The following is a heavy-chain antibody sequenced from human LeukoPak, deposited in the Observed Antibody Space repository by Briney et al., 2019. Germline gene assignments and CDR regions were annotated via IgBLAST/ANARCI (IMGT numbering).Heavy chain of an antibody. J-gene: IGHJ6*02. Sequence: PGGSLRLSCAASGFTFNTYAMSWVRQAPGKGLEWVSAITGSGGNTWYADSVKGRFTISRDNSKNTLFLQMSSLRAEDTALYYCAKYMTGYYYNGLDVWGQGTTVTVS. CDR2: ITGSGGNT. CDR3: AKYMTGYYYNGLDV. CDR1: GFTFNTYA. D-gene: IGHD3-16*01. V-gene: IGHV3-23*01.